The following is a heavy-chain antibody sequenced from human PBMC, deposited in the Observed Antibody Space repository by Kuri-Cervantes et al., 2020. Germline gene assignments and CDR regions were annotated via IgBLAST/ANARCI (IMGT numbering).Heavy chain of an antibody. CDR3: ARGWVDDYGGNSGYYGMDV. CDR1: GYTFTSYG. V-gene: IGHV1-18*01. D-gene: IGHD4-23*01. J-gene: IGHJ6*02. Sequence: ASVKVSCKASGYTFTSYGISWVRQAPGQGLEWMGWISAYNGNTNYAQKLQGRVTITADESTSTAYMKLSSLRSEDTAVYYCARGWVDDYGGNSGYYGMDVWGQGTTVTVSS. CDR2: ISAYNGNT.